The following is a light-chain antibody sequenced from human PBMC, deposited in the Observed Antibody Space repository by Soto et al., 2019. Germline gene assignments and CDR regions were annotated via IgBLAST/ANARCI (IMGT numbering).Light chain of an antibody. V-gene: IGKV3-20*01. J-gene: IGKJ1*01. CDR3: QQHGSSPPT. CDR2: GAS. CDR1: QSVSSSY. Sequence: EIVLTQSPGTRSLSPGERATLSCRASQSVSSSYLAWYQQKPGQAPRLLFYGASRRATGIPDRFSGSGSGTDFTLTISRLEPEDFAVYYCQQHGSSPPTFGQGTKVEIK.